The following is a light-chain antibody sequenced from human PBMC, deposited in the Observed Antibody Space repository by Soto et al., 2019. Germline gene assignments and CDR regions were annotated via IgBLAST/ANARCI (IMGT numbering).Light chain of an antibody. CDR1: SSDVGGYNY. Sequence: QALLTEPASVSGSLGQAITISCTGTSSDVGGYNYVSWYQQQSGKAPKLMIHEVSNRPSGVSNRFSGSKSGNTASLTISGLQAEDEADYYCSSYTSSRAYVFGIGTKVTVL. CDR2: EVS. J-gene: IGLJ1*01. CDR3: SSYTSSRAYV. V-gene: IGLV2-14*01.